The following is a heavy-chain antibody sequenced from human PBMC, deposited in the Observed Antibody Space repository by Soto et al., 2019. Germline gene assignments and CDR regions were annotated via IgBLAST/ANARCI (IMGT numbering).Heavy chain of an antibody. CDR1: GVPSSTYA. J-gene: IGHJ4*02. CDR3: AKDLLPPPTTVVMDY. V-gene: IGHV3-23*01. Sequence: AGPPIVCCAAAGVPSSTYALSWVSKPPGKGLEWVSSISGSGGSTYYADSVRGRFTISRDNSKNTLYLQMNTLRAEDTAVYFCAKDLLPPPTTVVMDYWGQGTLVNVSA. D-gene: IGHD4-17*01. CDR2: ISGSGGST.